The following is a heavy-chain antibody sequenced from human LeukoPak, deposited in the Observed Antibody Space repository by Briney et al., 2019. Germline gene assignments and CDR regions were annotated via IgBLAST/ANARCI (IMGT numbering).Heavy chain of an antibody. CDR2: VSWDGSRT. J-gene: IGHJ6*03. V-gene: IGHV3-35*02. D-gene: IGHD1-26*01. Sequence: GGSLRLSCAASGFTFSNSDMNWVHQAPGKGLEWVSGVSWDGSRTHYADSVKGQFIISRDNSKNTLYLQMNSLRAEDTAVYYCAKGATPYYYYYYMDVWGKGTTVTVSS. CDR3: AKGATPYYYYYYMDV. CDR1: GFTFSNSD.